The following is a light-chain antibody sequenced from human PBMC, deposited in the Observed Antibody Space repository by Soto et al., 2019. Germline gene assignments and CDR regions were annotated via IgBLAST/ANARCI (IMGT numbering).Light chain of an antibody. V-gene: IGLV1-44*01. CDR3: AAWDDSLNGHV. CDR2: TTN. CDR1: SSNIGTSS. Sequence: QSVLTQPHSASGTPGQRVTISCSGSSSNIGTSSVHWFQQLPGTAPKLLISTTNQRPSGVPERFSGSKSGTSASLAISGPPAEDWADYYCAAWDDSLNGHVFGTGTKLTVL. J-gene: IGLJ1*01.